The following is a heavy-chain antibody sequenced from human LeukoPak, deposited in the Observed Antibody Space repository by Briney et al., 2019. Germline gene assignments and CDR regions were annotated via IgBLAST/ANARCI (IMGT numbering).Heavy chain of an antibody. J-gene: IGHJ4*02. D-gene: IGHD1-26*01. V-gene: IGHV3-7*03. CDR2: IKQDGSEK. Sequence: GGSLRLSCATSGFTFSTYWMSWVRQAPGKGLEWVANIKQDGSEKYYVDSVKGRFTISRDNARNSLYLQMNSLRAEDTAVYYCARDLLNPTVGYWGQGTLVTVSS. CDR3: ARDLLNPTVGY. CDR1: GFTFSTYW.